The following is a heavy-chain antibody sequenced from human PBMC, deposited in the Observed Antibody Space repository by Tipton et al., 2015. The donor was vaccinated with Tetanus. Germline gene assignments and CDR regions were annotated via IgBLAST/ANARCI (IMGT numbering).Heavy chain of an antibody. CDR2: IYYSGST. J-gene: IGHJ5*02. D-gene: IGHD3-3*01. Sequence: LRLSCTVSGGSISSSSYYWGWIRQPPGKGLEWIGSIYYSGSTYYNPSLKSRVTISVDTSKNQFSLKLSSVTAADTAVYYCARHHQTYYDFGSGSRDLDNWFDPWGQGTLVTVSS. CDR1: GGSISSSSYY. CDR3: ARHHQTYYDFGSGSRDLDNWFDP. V-gene: IGHV4-39*01.